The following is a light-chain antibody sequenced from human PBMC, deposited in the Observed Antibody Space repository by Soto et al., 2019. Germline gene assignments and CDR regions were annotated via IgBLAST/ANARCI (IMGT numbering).Light chain of an antibody. J-gene: IGLJ3*02. Sequence: QSALTQPASVSGSPGQSITISCTGTSSDVGAYNYVSWYQQHPGKAPKLMIYEVSNRPSGVSNRFSGSKSGNTASLTISGLQAEDEADYYCNSYTSSSARVFGGGTKLNVL. CDR1: SSDVGAYNY. CDR3: NSYTSSSARV. CDR2: EVS. V-gene: IGLV2-14*01.